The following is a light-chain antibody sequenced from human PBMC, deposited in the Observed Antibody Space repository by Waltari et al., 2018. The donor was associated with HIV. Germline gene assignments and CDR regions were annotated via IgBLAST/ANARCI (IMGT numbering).Light chain of an antibody. Sequence: SYELTQPPSVSVSPGQTARITCSGDAFPTTHAYWYQKKSGQAPVLVLEEDSKRPPGIPERFSGSSSGTVATLTISGAQVEDESDYYCYSTDTSGHHRVFGGGTKLTVL. J-gene: IGLJ2*01. V-gene: IGLV3-10*01. CDR1: AFPTTH. CDR3: YSTDTSGHHRV. CDR2: EDS.